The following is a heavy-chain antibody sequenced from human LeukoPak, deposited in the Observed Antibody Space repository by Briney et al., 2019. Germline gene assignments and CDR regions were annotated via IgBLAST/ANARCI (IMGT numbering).Heavy chain of an antibody. Sequence: PSETLSLTCAVYGGSFSGYYWSWIRQPPGKGLEWIGEINHSGSTNYNPSPKSRVTISVDTSKNQFSLKLSSVTAADTAVYYCARGGYYYDNPTPFDYWGQGTLVTVSS. J-gene: IGHJ4*02. D-gene: IGHD3-22*01. CDR1: GGSFSGYY. CDR2: INHSGST. V-gene: IGHV4-34*01. CDR3: ARGGYYYDNPTPFDY.